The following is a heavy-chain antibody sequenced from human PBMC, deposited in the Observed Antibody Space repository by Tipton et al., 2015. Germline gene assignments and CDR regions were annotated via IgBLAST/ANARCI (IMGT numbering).Heavy chain of an antibody. V-gene: IGHV4-30-4*01. Sequence: TLSLTCTVSGGSISSGDYYWSWIRQTPREGLEWIGHIYYSGSSLYNPSLESRLTMSVDTSQNQFSLSLSSVTAADTAVYYCARVGYCGGSCFSGYYGMDVWGRGTTVTVSS. CDR1: GGSISSGDYY. J-gene: IGHJ6*02. D-gene: IGHD2-21*01. CDR3: ARVGYCGGSCFSGYYGMDV. CDR2: IYYSGSS.